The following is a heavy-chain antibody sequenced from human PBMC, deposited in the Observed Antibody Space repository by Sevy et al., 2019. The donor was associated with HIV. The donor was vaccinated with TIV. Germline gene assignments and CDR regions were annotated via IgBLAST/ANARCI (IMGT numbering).Heavy chain of an antibody. CDR1: GFTFSIYA. V-gene: IGHV3-23*01. CDR2: LSGSGGST. Sequence: GGCLRLSCAASGFTFSIYAMSWVRQAPGKGLEWVSGLSGSGGSTYYADSVKGRFTISRDNSKNTLYLQMNSLRAADTAVYYCAKDQGDYVWGTFRDYWGQGTLVTVSS. J-gene: IGHJ4*02. CDR3: AKDQGDYVWGTFRDY. D-gene: IGHD3-16*02.